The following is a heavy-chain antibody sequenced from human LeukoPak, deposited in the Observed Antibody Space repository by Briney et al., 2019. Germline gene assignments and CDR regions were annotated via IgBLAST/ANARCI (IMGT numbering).Heavy chain of an antibody. J-gene: IGHJ6*03. V-gene: IGHV1-69*05. Sequence: ASVKVSCKASGGTFSSYAISWVRQAPGQGLEWMGRIIPIFGTANYAQKFQGRVTITTDESTSTAYMELSSLRSEDTAVYYCARGKDDYGDYYYYMDVWGKGTTVTVSS. CDR2: IIPIFGTA. D-gene: IGHD4-17*01. CDR1: GGTFSSYA. CDR3: ARGKDDYGDYYYYMDV.